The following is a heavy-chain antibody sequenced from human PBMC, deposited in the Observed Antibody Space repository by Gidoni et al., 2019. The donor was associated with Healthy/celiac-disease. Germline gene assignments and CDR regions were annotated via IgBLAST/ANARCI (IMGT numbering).Heavy chain of an antibody. V-gene: IGHV4-34*01. D-gene: IGHD1-26*01. Sequence: QVQLQQWGAGLLKPSETLSLTCAVYGGSFSGYYWSWIRQPPGKGLEWIGEINHSGSTNYNPSLKSRVTISVDTSKNQFSLKLSSVTAADTAVYYCARVKVGRELPDDYWGQGTLVTVSS. J-gene: IGHJ4*02. CDR3: ARVKVGRELPDDY. CDR2: INHSGST. CDR1: GGSFSGYY.